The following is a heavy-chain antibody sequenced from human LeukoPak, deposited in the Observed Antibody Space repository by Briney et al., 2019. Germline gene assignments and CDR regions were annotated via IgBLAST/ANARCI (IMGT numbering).Heavy chain of an antibody. V-gene: IGHV1-69*13. CDR3: ARGRLAAARDYFDY. J-gene: IGHJ4*02. D-gene: IGHD6-13*01. Sequence: ASVKVSCKASGGTFSSYAISWVRQAPGQGLEWMGGIIPIFGTANYAQKFQGRVTITAAESTSTAYLELSSLRSEDTAVYYCARGRLAAARDYFDYWGQGTLVTVSS. CDR1: GGTFSSYA. CDR2: IIPIFGTA.